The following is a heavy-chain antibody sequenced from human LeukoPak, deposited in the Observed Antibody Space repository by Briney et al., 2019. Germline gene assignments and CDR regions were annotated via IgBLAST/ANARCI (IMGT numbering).Heavy chain of an antibody. Sequence: PSETLSLTCAVYGGSFSGYYWSWIRQPPGKGLEWIGEINHSGSTNYNPSLKSRVTISVDTSKNQFSLKLSSVTAADTAVYYCASVKPQSSSSPARYYYMDVWGKGTTVTVSS. J-gene: IGHJ6*03. CDR1: GGSFSGYY. CDR3: ASVKPQSSSSPARYYYMDV. CDR2: INHSGST. V-gene: IGHV4-34*01. D-gene: IGHD6-6*01.